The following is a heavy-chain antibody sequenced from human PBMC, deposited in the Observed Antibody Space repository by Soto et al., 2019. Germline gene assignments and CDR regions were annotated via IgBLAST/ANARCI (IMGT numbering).Heavy chain of an antibody. D-gene: IGHD6-13*01. CDR2: ISYDGSNK. CDR1: GGSISSYY. CDR3: AKDLVAAAGMGNFQH. J-gene: IGHJ1*01. Sequence: LSLTCTVSGGSISSYYWSWIRQPPGKGLEWVAVISYDGSNKYYADSVKGRFTISRDNSKNTLYLQMNSLRAEDTAVYYCAKDLVAAAGMGNFQHWGQGTLVTVSS. V-gene: IGHV3-30*18.